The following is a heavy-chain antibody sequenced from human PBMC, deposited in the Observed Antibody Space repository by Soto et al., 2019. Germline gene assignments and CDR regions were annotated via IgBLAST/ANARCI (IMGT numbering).Heavy chain of an antibody. CDR3: ARDCSGGSCYVSDFDY. V-gene: IGHV4-31*03. CDR2: IYYSGST. J-gene: IGHJ4*02. Sequence: QVQLQESGPGLVKPSQTLSLTCTVSGGSISSGGYYWSWIRQHPGKGLEWIGYIYYSGSTYYNPSLKSRVTISVDTSKNQFSLKLSSVTAADTAVYYCARDCSGGSCYVSDFDYWGQGTLVTVSS. D-gene: IGHD2-15*01. CDR1: GGSISSGGYY.